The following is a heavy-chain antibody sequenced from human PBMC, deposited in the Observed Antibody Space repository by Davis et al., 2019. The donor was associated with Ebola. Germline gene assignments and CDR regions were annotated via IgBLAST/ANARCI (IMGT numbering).Heavy chain of an antibody. CDR1: GGSISSGGYY. CDR2: IYSSGST. D-gene: IGHD5-18*01. Sequence: MPSETLSLTCTVSGGSISSGGYYWTWIRQHPGNGLEWIGYIYSSGSTFYNSSLKSRVTISIDTSENQFSLKLNSVTAADAAVYYCAEGSSVVVETASTPKYFEYWGQGTLVTVSS. J-gene: IGHJ4*02. CDR3: AEGSSVVVETASTPKYFEY. V-gene: IGHV4-31*03.